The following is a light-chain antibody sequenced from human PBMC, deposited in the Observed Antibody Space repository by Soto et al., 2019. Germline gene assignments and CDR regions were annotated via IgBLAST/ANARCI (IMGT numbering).Light chain of an antibody. Sequence: DIQMTQSPSFLSASVGDRVTITCRASQSICKHLNWYQQKPGKAPKFLIYGASTLQSGVPSRFSGSGSGTEFTLTISSLQPDDFATYYCQQYNTYPRTFGQGTKVDI. V-gene: IGKV1-9*01. CDR3: QQYNTYPRT. CDR2: GAS. J-gene: IGKJ1*01. CDR1: QSICKH.